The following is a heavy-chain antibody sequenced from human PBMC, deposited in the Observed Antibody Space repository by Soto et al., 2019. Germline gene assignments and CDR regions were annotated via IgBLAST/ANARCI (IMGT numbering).Heavy chain of an antibody. J-gene: IGHJ6*02. D-gene: IGHD6-19*01. CDR1: GYIFSDYY. V-gene: IGHV1-2*02. CDR2: INPNSGDT. CDR3: ARRGAVAGDYYYGMDV. Sequence: ASVKVSCKASGYIFSDYYMHWVREVPGQGLEWMGWINPNSGDTNYEQKFQGRITMTRDKSISTAYLQWSSLKASDTAMYYCARRGAVAGDYYYGMDVWGQGTTVTVSS.